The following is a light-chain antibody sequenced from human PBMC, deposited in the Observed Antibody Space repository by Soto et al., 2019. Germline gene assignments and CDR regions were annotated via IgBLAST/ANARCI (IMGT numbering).Light chain of an antibody. CDR1: QDIRAD. CDR3: LQHNRFPPWT. V-gene: IGKV1-17*02. CDR2: AAS. Sequence: DIQMTQSPSSLSASVGDRVTIACRASQDIRADLNWYQQKPGKAPKRLIYAASSLESGVPSRFSGSGYETEFTLTISDLQPEDFATYYCLQHNRFPPWTFGRGTKVEVK. J-gene: IGKJ1*01.